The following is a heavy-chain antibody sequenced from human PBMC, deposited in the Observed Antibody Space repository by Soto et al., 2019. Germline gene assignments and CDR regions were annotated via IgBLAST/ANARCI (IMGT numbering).Heavy chain of an antibody. D-gene: IGHD5-18*01. Sequence: QVQLQQWGAGLLKPSETLSLTCAVYGGSFSGYYWSWIRQPPGKGLEWIGEINHSGSTNYNPSLKSRVTISVDTSKNQFSLKLSSVTAADTAVYYCARGAREWIQLWLVSHFDYWGQGTLVTVSS. CDR2: INHSGST. CDR3: ARGAREWIQLWLVSHFDY. V-gene: IGHV4-34*01. J-gene: IGHJ4*02. CDR1: GGSFSGYY.